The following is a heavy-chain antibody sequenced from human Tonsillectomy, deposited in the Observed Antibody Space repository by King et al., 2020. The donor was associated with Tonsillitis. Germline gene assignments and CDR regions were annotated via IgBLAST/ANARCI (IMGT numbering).Heavy chain of an antibody. J-gene: IGHJ3*02. D-gene: IGHD2-21*01. Sequence: LQLQESGPGLVKPSETLSLTCTVSGGSMRSNHWSWIRLPPGKGLEWIGYIYYSGSSNYNPSLKSRVTISGDTSKNQFSLKLSSVTAADTAVYYCARVSEHIVAAFDSWGQGTVVTVSA. CDR3: ARVSEHIVAAFDS. CDR2: IYYSGSS. CDR1: GGSMRSNH. V-gene: IGHV4-59*01.